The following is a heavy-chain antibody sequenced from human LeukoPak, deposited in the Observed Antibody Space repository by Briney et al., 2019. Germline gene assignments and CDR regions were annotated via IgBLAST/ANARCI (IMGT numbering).Heavy chain of an antibody. Sequence: PGGSLRLSCAASGFTFSSYSMNWVRQAPGKGLEWVSSISSSSSYIYYADSVKGRFTISRDNSKNTLYLQMNSLRAEDTAVYYCAKDRTYYYDSSGYGSEYFQHWGQGTLVTVSS. CDR1: GFTFSSYS. CDR3: AKDRTYYYDSSGYGSEYFQH. D-gene: IGHD3-22*01. CDR2: ISSSSSYI. J-gene: IGHJ1*01. V-gene: IGHV3-21*04.